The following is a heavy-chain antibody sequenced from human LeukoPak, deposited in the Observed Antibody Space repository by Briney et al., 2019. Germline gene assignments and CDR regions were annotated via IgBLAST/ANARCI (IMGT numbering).Heavy chain of an antibody. CDR1: GFTFDDYA. J-gene: IGHJ5*02. V-gene: IGHV3-9*01. Sequence: TGGSLRLSCAASGFTFDDYAMPWVRQAPGKGLEWVSGISWNSGSIGYADSVKGRFTISRDNAKNSLYLQMNSLRAEDTALYYCAKAGGSGSYYHNWFDPWGQGTLVTVSS. D-gene: IGHD3-10*01. CDR3: AKAGGSGSYYHNWFDP. CDR2: ISWNSGSI.